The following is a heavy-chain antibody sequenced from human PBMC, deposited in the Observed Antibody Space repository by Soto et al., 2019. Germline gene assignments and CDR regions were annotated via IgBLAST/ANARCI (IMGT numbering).Heavy chain of an antibody. CDR2: VYSTEIT. D-gene: IGHD3-3*01. Sequence: SETLSLTCTVSGDSISSYFWSWIRQPPGKGLEWIGYVYSTEITNYNPSLKSRVAMSIDTSKNQFSLKLSSVTAADTAVYYCARYPHEYWTSYWFDPWGQGTLVTVSS. J-gene: IGHJ5*02. CDR3: ARYPHEYWTSYWFDP. V-gene: IGHV4-59*12. CDR1: GDSISSYF.